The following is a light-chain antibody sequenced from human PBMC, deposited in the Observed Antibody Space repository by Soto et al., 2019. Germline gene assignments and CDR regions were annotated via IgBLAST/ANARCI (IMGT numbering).Light chain of an antibody. Sequence: EKVMTQSPANLSVSPGERATLSCRASQNVKTRLAWYQQKPGQAPRLLIFDAFTRATGIPARFSGSASGTDFTLTISSLQSEDSAVYYCQQYDEWPLTFGGGTKVEIK. J-gene: IGKJ4*01. CDR3: QQYDEWPLT. V-gene: IGKV3-15*01. CDR2: DAF. CDR1: QNVKTR.